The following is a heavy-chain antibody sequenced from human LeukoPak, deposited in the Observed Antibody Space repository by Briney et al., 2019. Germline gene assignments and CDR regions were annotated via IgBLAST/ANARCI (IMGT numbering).Heavy chain of an antibody. D-gene: IGHD3-22*01. CDR2: FDPEDGET. CDR1: GYTLTGLS. Sequence: ASVKVSCKVSGYTLTGLSMHWVRQAPGKGLEWMGGFDPEDGETIYAQKFQGRVTMTEDTSTDTAYMELSSLRSEDTAVYYCATGYDSSGYYPFPFDYWGQGTLVTVSS. CDR3: ATGYDSSGYYPFPFDY. J-gene: IGHJ4*02. V-gene: IGHV1-24*01.